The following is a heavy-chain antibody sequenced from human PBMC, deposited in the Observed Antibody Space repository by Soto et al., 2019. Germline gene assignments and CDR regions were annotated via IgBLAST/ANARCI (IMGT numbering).Heavy chain of an antibody. CDR3: ARERGGYFGVAALIHCYGMDV. V-gene: IGHV4-59*01. D-gene: IGHD3-3*01. J-gene: IGHJ6*02. Sequence: PSETLSLTCTVSGGSTSSYYWSWIRQPPGKGLEWIGYIYYSGSTNYNPSLKSRVTISVDTSKNQFALKLSSVTAADTPVYYCARERGGYFGVAALIHCYGMDVWGQGTTVTVSS. CDR2: IYYSGST. CDR1: GGSTSSYY.